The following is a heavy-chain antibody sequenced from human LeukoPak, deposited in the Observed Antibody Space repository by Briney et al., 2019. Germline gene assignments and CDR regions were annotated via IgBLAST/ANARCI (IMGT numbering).Heavy chain of an antibody. CDR1: GGTFSSYA. D-gene: IGHD6-19*01. Sequence: ASVKVSCKASGGTFSSYAVSWVRQAPGQGLEWMGGIIPIFGTANYAQKFQGRVTITADKSTSTAYMELSSLRSEDTAVYYCATAIAVAGSSIFDYWGQGTLVTVSS. CDR3: ATAIAVAGSSIFDY. J-gene: IGHJ4*02. CDR2: IIPIFGTA. V-gene: IGHV1-69*06.